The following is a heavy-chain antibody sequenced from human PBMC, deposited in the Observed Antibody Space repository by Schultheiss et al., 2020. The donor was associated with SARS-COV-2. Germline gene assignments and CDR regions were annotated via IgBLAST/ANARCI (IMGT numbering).Heavy chain of an antibody. Sequence: GGSLRLSCAASGFTFDDYAMHWVRQAPGKGLEWVGRIKSKTDGGTTDYAAPVKGRFTISRDDSKNTLYLQMNSLKTEDTAVYYCTTGGYYYDSIGQRTYYYYGMDVWGQGTTVTVSS. CDR2: IKSKTDGGTT. CDR1: GFTFDDYA. J-gene: IGHJ6*02. D-gene: IGHD3-22*01. V-gene: IGHV3-15*01. CDR3: TTGGYYYDSIGQRTYYYYGMDV.